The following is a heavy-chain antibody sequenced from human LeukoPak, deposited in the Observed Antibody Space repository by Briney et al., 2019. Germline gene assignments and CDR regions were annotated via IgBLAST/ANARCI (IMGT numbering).Heavy chain of an antibody. CDR2: ISAYNGNT. V-gene: IGHV1-18*01. CDR1: GYTFTSYG. CDR3: TTTIGVWVLRDAFHF. D-gene: IGHD1/OR15-1a*01. Sequence: ASVKVSCKASGYTFTSYGISWARQAPGQGLEWMGWISAYNGNTNYAQKLQGRVTMTTDTSTSTAYMELRSLRSDDTAVYYCTTTIGVWVLRDAFHFWGRGTMVSVSS. J-gene: IGHJ3*01.